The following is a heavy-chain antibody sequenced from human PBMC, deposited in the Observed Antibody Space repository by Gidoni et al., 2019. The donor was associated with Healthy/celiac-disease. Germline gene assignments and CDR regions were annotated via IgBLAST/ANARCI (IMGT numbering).Heavy chain of an antibody. CDR1: GFTFSSYG. V-gene: IGHV3-30*03. CDR3: AATGGYSSSWYGVFQFDY. D-gene: IGHD6-13*01. Sequence: QVQLVESGGGVVQPGRSLRLSCAASGFTFSSYGMHWVRQAPGKGLEWVAVISYDGSNKYYADSVKGRFTISRDNSKNTLYLQMNSLRAEDTAVYYCAATGGYSSSWYGVFQFDYWGQGTLVTVSS. J-gene: IGHJ4*02. CDR2: ISYDGSNK.